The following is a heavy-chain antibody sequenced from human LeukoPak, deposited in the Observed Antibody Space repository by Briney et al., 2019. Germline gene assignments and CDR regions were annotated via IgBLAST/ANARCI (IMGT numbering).Heavy chain of an antibody. CDR1: GGSISSGGYY. V-gene: IGHV4-31*03. Sequence: SETLSLTCTVSGGSISSGGYYWSWTRQHPGKGLGWIGNIYYSGTTYYNSSLKSRVIISVDTSKNQFSLKLSSVTAADTAVYYCARGLTISDAFDIWGQGTMVTVSS. J-gene: IGHJ3*02. CDR3: ARGLTISDAFDI. CDR2: IYYSGTT. D-gene: IGHD3-3*02.